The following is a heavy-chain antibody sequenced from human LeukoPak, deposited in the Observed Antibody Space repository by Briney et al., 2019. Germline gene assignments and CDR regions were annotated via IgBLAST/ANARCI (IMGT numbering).Heavy chain of an antibody. CDR3: ARDLQFHGVPYCVDV. J-gene: IGHJ6*02. D-gene: IGHD3-10*01. V-gene: IGHV3-21*01. Sequence: GGSLRLSCAPSGFTFSSYGMNWVPQAPGKGLEWVSSISSSSAYIFYADSVKGRFTISRDNAQNSLDLQMNSLRAEDTAVYYCARDLQFHGVPYCVDVWGQGTTVTVSS. CDR2: ISSSSAYI. CDR1: GFTFSSYG.